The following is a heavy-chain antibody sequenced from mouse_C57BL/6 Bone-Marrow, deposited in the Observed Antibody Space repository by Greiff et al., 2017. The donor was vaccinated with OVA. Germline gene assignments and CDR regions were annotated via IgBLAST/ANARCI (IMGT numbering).Heavy chain of an antibody. Sequence: EVQLVESGGGLVKPGGSLKLSCAASGFTFSSYAMSWVRQTPEKRLEWVATISDGGSYTYYPDNVKGRFTISRDNAKNNLYLQMSHLKSEDTAMYYCAKGRAYWGQGTLVTVSA. J-gene: IGHJ3*01. CDR1: GFTFSSYA. CDR2: ISDGGSYT. CDR3: AKGRAY. V-gene: IGHV5-4*01.